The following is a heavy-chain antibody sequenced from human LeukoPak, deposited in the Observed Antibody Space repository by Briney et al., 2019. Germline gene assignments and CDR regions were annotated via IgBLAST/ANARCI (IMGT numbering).Heavy chain of an antibody. CDR2: IYYSRST. V-gene: IGHV4-61*01. CDR1: GGSVSSGSYY. D-gene: IGHD3-22*01. Sequence: SETLSLTCTVSGGSVSSGSYYWSWIRQPPGKGLEWIGYIYYSRSTNYNPSLKSRVTISVDTSKNQFSLKLSSVTAADTAVYYCAGLVGRYSSGLYYYYFDYWGQGTLVTVSS. CDR3: AGLVGRYSSGLYYYYFDY. J-gene: IGHJ4*02.